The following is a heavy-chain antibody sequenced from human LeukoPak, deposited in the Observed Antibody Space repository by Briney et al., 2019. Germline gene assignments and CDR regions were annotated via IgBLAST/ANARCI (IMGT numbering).Heavy chain of an antibody. J-gene: IGHJ3*02. CDR3: AKPEIGAFDI. V-gene: IGHV3-23*01. Sequence: GGSLRLSCAASGFTFSDYVMTWVRQAPGKGLEWVSSISANGGETSYADSVKGRFTISRDNSKNTLFLQMNSLRVEDSAVYYCAKPEIGAFDIWGQGTMVTVSS. CDR2: ISANGGET. D-gene: IGHD2-21*01. CDR1: GFTFSDYV.